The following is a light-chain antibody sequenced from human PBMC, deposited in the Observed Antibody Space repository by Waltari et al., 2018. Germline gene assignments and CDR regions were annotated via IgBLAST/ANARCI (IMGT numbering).Light chain of an antibody. J-gene: IGLJ2*01. CDR3: LLHYSGPRV. CDR1: PGAVTSSHY. V-gene: IGLV7-46*01. Sequence: QAVVTQEPSVTVSPGGTVTLTCRSTPGAVTSSHYPYWSQQKPGQAPRPLVYDTSNKHSWTPARFSGAVVGGKAALTLSGAQPEDEAEYYCLLHYSGPRVFGGGTKVTVL. CDR2: DTS.